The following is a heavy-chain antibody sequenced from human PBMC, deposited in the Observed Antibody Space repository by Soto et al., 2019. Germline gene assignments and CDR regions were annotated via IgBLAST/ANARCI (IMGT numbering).Heavy chain of an antibody. J-gene: IGHJ4*02. V-gene: IGHV3-13*01. CDR3: ARAGSNWSGFDY. D-gene: IGHD4-4*01. CDR2: IGTAGDT. CDR1: GFTLSSYD. Sequence: GGSLRLSCAASGFTLSSYDMGWVRQTTGKGLEWVSAIGTAGDTYYPGSVKGRFTISRENAKNSLYLQMKSLRAEDTAVYYCARAGSNWSGFDYWGQGALVTVSS.